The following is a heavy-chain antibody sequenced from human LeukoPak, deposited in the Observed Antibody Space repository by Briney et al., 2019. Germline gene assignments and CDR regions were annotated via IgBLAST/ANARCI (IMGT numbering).Heavy chain of an antibody. CDR2: IYYSGST. J-gene: IGHJ6*02. D-gene: IGHD3-10*01. CDR3: ARGNYYGSEMDV. CDR1: GGSIRSYY. Sequence: SETLSLTCTVSGGSIRSYYWSWIRQPPGKGLEWIGYIYYSGSTNYNPSLKSRVTISVDTSKNQFSLKLSSVTAADTAVYYCARGNYYGSEMDVWGQGTTVTVSS. V-gene: IGHV4-59*12.